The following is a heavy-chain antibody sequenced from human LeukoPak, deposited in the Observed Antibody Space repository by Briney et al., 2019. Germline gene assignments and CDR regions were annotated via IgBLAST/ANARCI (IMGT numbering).Heavy chain of an antibody. CDR3: ARGIGGSYYFDP. D-gene: IGHD3-10*01. Sequence: SETLSFTRAVYGGSFSGYYWSWIRQPPGKGLDWIGEIIHSGGTNYNPSLKSRVTISVDTSKNQFSLNLNSINAADTAVYYCARGIGGSYYFDPWGQGTLVTVSS. CDR1: GGSFSGYY. V-gene: IGHV4-34*01. J-gene: IGHJ4*02. CDR2: IIHSGGT.